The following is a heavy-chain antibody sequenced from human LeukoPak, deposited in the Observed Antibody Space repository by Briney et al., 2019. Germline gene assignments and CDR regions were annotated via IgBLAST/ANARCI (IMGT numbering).Heavy chain of an antibody. CDR2: ISGSGGST. D-gene: IGHD3-3*01. Sequence: PGGSLRLSCAASGFTFSMSWMTWVRQAPGKGLEWVSAISGSGGSTYYADSVKGRFTISRDNSKNTLYLQMNSLRAEDTAVYYCARPLRGDTIFGVVIDAFDIWGQGTMVTVSS. CDR1: GFTFSMSW. J-gene: IGHJ3*02. V-gene: IGHV3-23*01. CDR3: ARPLRGDTIFGVVIDAFDI.